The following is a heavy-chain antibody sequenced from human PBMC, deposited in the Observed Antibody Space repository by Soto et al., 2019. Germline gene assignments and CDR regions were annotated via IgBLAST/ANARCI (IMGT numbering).Heavy chain of an antibody. CDR2: IWYDGSND. CDR3: ARDRWEFQLFYYGLDV. D-gene: IGHD1-26*01. J-gene: IGHJ6*02. CDR1: GFTFSNYG. V-gene: IGHV3-33*01. Sequence: VQLVESGGGVVQPGRSLRLSCAASGFTFSNYGMHWVRQAPGKGLEGVAIIWYDGSNDYYVESVKGRFTISRDNSTTTLTLQMNSMRAEDTAVYYCARDRWEFQLFYYGLDVWGQGTTVTVSS.